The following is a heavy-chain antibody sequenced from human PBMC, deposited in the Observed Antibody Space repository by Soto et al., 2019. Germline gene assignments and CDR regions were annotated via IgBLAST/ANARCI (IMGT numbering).Heavy chain of an antibody. CDR3: AKALRYFYWLFRPWNSMDV. V-gene: IGHV3-23*01. D-gene: IGHD3-9*01. CDR2: ISGSGDLT. CDR1: GFTSSNYA. Sequence: PGGSLRLSCAASGFTSSNYAMSWVRQAPGKGLEWVSTISGSGDLTYYADSVKGRFTISRDNSRNTLYLQMNSLRAEDTAVYYCAKALRYFYWLFRPWNSMDVWGQGTTVTVS. J-gene: IGHJ6*02.